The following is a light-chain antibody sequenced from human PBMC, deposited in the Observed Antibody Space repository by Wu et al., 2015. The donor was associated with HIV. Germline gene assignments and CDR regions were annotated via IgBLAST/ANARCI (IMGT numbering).Light chain of an antibody. CDR3: QQYGDSPVT. Sequence: ETELTQSPGTLSLSPGERATLSCRASQGVSSSHLAWYQQKPGQPPTLLIYGTSSRTAGIPDRFSGSGSGTDFTLTISRLEPEDFAVYYCQQYGDSPVTFGQGTRLEIK. V-gene: IGKV3-20*01. CDR2: GTS. CDR1: QGVSSSH. J-gene: IGKJ5*01.